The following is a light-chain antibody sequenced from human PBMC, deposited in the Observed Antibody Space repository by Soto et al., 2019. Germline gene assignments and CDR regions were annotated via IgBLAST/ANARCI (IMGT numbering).Light chain of an antibody. V-gene: IGKV1-9*01. J-gene: IGKJ4*01. CDR2: AAS. CDR1: QSISSH. CDR3: QHLDSFPLA. Sequence: DIQLTQSPSFLSASVGDRVTITCRASQSISSHVAWYRQKSWKAPMLLIYAASTLQSGVPSRFSGSGSVTEFTLKISSLHPEDFATYCCQHLDSFPLAFGGGTTVEI.